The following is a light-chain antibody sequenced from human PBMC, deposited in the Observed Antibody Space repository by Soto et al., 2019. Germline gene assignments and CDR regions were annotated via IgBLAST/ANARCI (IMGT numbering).Light chain of an antibody. Sequence: DIQMTQSPSSLSASVGDRVTITCRASETTANYLNWYQHKPGKAPKLLIHSASSLQSGVPSRFSGRGSGTDFTLTINSLRPEDFATYSCQQTYISPPTFGGGTKVDIK. CDR2: SAS. CDR3: QQTYISPPT. J-gene: IGKJ4*01. CDR1: ETTANY. V-gene: IGKV1-39*01.